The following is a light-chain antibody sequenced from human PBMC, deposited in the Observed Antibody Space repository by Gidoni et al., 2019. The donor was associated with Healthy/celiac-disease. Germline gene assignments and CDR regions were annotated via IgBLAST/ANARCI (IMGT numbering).Light chain of an antibody. V-gene: IGKV3-20*01. Sequence: IVLTQSPGTLSLSPGERATLYCRASQSVSSSYLAWYQQKPGQAPSLLIYGASSRATGIPDRFSGSGSGTDFTLTISRLEPEDFAVYYCQQYGSSPYSFGQGTKLEIK. CDR3: QQYGSSPYS. J-gene: IGKJ2*03. CDR2: GAS. CDR1: QSVSSSY.